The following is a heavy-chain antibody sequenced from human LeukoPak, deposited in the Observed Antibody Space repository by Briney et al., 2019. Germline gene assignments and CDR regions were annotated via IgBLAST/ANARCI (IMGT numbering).Heavy chain of an antibody. CDR1: GGSISSYY. V-gene: IGHV4-59*12. CDR3: ARVDKNYCSSTSCYSYYYYYYMDV. CDR2: IHYSGST. J-gene: IGHJ6*03. Sequence: PSETLSLTCTVSGGSISSYYWSWIRQPPGKGLEWTGNIHYSGSTNYNPSLKSRVTISVDTSKNQFSLKLSSVTAADTAVYYCARVDKNYCSSTSCYSYYYYYYMDVWGKGTTVTVSS. D-gene: IGHD2-2*01.